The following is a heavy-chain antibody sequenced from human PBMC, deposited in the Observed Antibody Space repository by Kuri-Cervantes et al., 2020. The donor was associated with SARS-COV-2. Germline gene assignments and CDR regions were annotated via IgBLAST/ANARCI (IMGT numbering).Heavy chain of an antibody. D-gene: IGHD3-22*01. CDR1: GVTFSGPA. Sequence: GSLRLPCAASGVTFSGPAMHWVRQASGKGLEWVGRIRSKANSYATAYAASVKGRFTISRDDSKNTAYLQMNSLKTEDTAVYYCTTGPDRYYYDSSGFDYWGQGTLVTVSS. J-gene: IGHJ4*02. CDR2: IRSKANSYAT. V-gene: IGHV3-73*01. CDR3: TTGPDRYYYDSSGFDY.